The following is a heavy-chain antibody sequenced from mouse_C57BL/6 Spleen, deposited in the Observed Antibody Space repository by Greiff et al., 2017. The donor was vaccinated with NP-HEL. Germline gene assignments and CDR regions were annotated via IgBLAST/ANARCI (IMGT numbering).Heavy chain of an antibody. D-gene: IGHD3-2*02. CDR3: ARRDSSGP. Sequence: VQLQQSGAELARPGASVKLSCKASGYTFTSYGISWVKQRTGQGLEWIGEIYPRSGNTYYNEKFKGKATLTADKSSSTAYMELRSLTSEDSAVYFCARRDSSGPWGQGTTLTVSS. V-gene: IGHV1-81*01. CDR2: IYPRSGNT. J-gene: IGHJ2*01. CDR1: GYTFTSYG.